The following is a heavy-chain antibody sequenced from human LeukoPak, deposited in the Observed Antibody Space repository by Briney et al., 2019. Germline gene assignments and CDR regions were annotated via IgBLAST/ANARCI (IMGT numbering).Heavy chain of an antibody. CDR1: GASFSGYY. CDR2: IYYSGST. D-gene: IGHD4-17*01. V-gene: IGHV4-59*08. CDR3: ASRSYGDYVDY. J-gene: IGHJ4*02. Sequence: SETLSLTCAVYGASFSGYYWSWIQQPPGKGLEWIGYIYYSGSTNYNPSLKSRVTISVDTSKNQFSLKLSSVTAADTAVYYCASRSYGDYVDYWGQGTLVTVSS.